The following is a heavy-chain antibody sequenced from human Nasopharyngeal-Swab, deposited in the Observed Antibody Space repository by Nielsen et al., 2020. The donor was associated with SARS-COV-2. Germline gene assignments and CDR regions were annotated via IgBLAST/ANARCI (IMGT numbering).Heavy chain of an antibody. V-gene: IGHV3-33*01. J-gene: IGHJ4*02. CDR2: IWYDGSNK. Sequence: GESLKMSCAASGFTFSSYGMHWVRQAPGKGLERVAVIWYDGSNKYYADSVKGRFTISRDNSKNTLYLQMNSLRAEDTAVYYCARAYSSSWYYGYWGQGTLVTVSS. CDR1: GFTFSSYG. CDR3: ARAYSSSWYYGY. D-gene: IGHD6-13*01.